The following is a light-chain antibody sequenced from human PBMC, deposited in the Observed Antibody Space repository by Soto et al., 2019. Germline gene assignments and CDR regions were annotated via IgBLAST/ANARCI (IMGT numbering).Light chain of an antibody. CDR1: QSVSSN. CDR3: QQYSNWPRT. J-gene: IGKJ3*01. V-gene: IGKV3D-15*01. Sequence: EIVMTQSPATLSVSPGERATLSCRASQSVSSNLAWYQQKPGQAPRLLLYGVSTRATGIPARFSGTGSGTEFTLPISRLQSEDFAVYSCQQYSNWPRTFGPGTQVDFK. CDR2: GVS.